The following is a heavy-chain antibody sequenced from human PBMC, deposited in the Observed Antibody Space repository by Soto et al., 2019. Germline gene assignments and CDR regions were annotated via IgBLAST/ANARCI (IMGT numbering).Heavy chain of an antibody. Sequence: QVPLVESGGGVVQPGRSLRLSCAASGFTFSSYAMHWVRQAPGKGLEWVAVISYDASNKYYADSVKSRFTISRDNSKNTLYLQTNSLRTEDTAVHYCARDGNYSDSSGPCFDYWGQGTLVTVAS. CDR1: GFTFSSYA. J-gene: IGHJ4*02. CDR2: ISYDASNK. V-gene: IGHV3-30-3*01. D-gene: IGHD3-22*01. CDR3: ARDGNYSDSSGPCFDY.